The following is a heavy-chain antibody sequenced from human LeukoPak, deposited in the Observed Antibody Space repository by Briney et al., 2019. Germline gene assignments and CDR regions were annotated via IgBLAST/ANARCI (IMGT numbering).Heavy chain of an antibody. V-gene: IGHV4-39*01. Sequence: PSETLSLNCTVSGGSISSSSYYWGWIRQPPGKGLEWIGSIYYSGSTYYNPSLKSRVTISVDTSKNQFSLKLSSVTAADTAVYYCARGHYYGSGSLWGPGTMVTVSS. CDR2: IYYSGST. CDR3: ARGHYYGSGSL. J-gene: IGHJ3*01. D-gene: IGHD3-10*01. CDR1: GGSISSSSYY.